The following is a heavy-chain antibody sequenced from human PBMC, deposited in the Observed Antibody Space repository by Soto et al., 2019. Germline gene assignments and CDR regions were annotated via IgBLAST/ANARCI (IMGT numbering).Heavy chain of an antibody. V-gene: IGHV4-59*01. CDR1: GASMNNYY. J-gene: IGHJ4*02. CDR3: VRSGHSFGGVM. CDR2: MYYSGGS. Sequence: SETLSLTCTVSGASMNNYYGSWVRQPPGKGLEWIGYMYYSGGSNSNPSLKGRVTISVDTSKNQISLKLTSVTAADTAVYYCVRSGHSFGGVMWGQGTLVTVSS. D-gene: IGHD3-16*01.